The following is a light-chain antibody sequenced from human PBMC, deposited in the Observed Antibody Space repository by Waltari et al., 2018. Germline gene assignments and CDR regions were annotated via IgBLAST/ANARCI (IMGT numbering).Light chain of an antibody. V-gene: IGLV2-14*03. CDR3: CSHRSGNTLGV. Sequence: QSALTQPAPVSGSPGQTITIPCTGTIYDVGAYNYVSWYHQHPGESPQLLIYDVATRPSGVSDRFAASKSGNTASLTISGLQAEDEADYYCCSHRSGNTLGVFGGGTKLTVL. CDR2: DVA. J-gene: IGLJ2*01. CDR1: IYDVGAYNY.